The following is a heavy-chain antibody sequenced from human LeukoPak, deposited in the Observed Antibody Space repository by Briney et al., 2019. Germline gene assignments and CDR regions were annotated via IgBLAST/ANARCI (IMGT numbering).Heavy chain of an antibody. Sequence: GGSLRLSCAASGLTFSSYSMNWVRQAPGKGLEWVSSISSSSSYIYYADSVKGRFTISRDNAKNSLYLQMNSLRAEDTAVYYCAFPWGYYDSSGFYAFDIWGQGTMVTVSS. CDR2: ISSSSSYI. V-gene: IGHV3-21*01. J-gene: IGHJ3*02. CDR1: GLTFSSYS. CDR3: AFPWGYYDSSGFYAFDI. D-gene: IGHD3-22*01.